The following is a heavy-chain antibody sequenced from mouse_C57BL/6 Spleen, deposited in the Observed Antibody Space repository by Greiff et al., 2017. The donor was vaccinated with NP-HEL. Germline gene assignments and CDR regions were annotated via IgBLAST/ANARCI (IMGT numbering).Heavy chain of an antibody. D-gene: IGHD2-2*01. Sequence: EVQLQQSGAELVRPGASVKLSCTASGFNIKDDYMHWVKQRPEQGLEWIGWIDPENGDTEYASKFQGKATITADTSSNTAYLQLSSLTSADPAVYYCTTMVTTDYFDYWGQGTTLTVSS. CDR1: GFNIKDDY. V-gene: IGHV14-4*01. J-gene: IGHJ2*01. CDR2: IDPENGDT. CDR3: TTMVTTDYFDY.